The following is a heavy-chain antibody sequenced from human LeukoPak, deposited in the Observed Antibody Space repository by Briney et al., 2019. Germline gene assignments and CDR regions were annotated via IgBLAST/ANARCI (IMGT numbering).Heavy chain of an antibody. CDR2: IYYSGST. Sequence: SETLSLTCTVSRGSISSYYWSRIRQPPGKGLGWIGYIYYSGSTNYNPSLKSRVTISVDTSKNQFSLKLSSVTAADTAVYYCARHYHDVWGYFDYWGQGTLVTVSS. CDR1: RGSISSYY. J-gene: IGHJ4*02. CDR3: ARHYHDVWGYFDY. D-gene: IGHD3-16*01. V-gene: IGHV4-59*08.